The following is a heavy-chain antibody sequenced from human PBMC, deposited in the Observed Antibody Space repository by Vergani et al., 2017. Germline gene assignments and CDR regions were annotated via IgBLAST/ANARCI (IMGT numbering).Heavy chain of an antibody. CDR2: ISYDGSNK. J-gene: IGHJ4*02. CDR1: GFTFSSYA. CDR3: ARAIAGYSYGPLDY. D-gene: IGHD5-18*01. V-gene: IGHV3-30-3*01. Sequence: QVQLVESGGGVVQPGRSLRLSCAASGFTFSSYAMHWVRQAPGKGLEWVAVISYDGSNKYYADSVKGRFTSARDNSKNTLYLQMNSLRAEDTAVYYCARAIAGYSYGPLDYWGQGTLVTVSS.